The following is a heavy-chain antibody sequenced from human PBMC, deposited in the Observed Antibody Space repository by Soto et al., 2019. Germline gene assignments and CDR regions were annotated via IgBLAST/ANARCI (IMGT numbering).Heavy chain of an antibody. CDR2: ISSSSSYI. V-gene: IGHV3-21*01. Sequence: EVQLVESGGGLVKPGGSLRLSCAASGFTFSSYSMNWVRQAPGKGLEWVSSISSSSSYIYYADSVKGRFTISRDNAKNSLYLQMNSLRAEDTAVYYCARDKQWLVRGYSYGMDVWGQGTKVTVSS. J-gene: IGHJ6*02. CDR3: ARDKQWLVRGYSYGMDV. D-gene: IGHD6-19*01. CDR1: GFTFSSYS.